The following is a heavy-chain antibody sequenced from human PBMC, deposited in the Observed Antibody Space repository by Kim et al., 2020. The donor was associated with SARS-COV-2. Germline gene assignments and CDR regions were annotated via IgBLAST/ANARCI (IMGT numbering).Heavy chain of an antibody. CDR2: IYYSGST. CDR3: ARQDFGVTTVTTRRPYYYYYGMDV. D-gene: IGHD4-4*01. V-gene: IGHV4-59*08. Sequence: SETLSLTCTVSGGSISSYYWSWIRQPPGKGLEWIGYIYYSGSTNYNPSLKSRVTISVDTSKNQFSLKLSSVTAADTAVYYCARQDFGVTTVTTRRPYYYYYGMDVWGQGTTVTVSS. J-gene: IGHJ6*02. CDR1: GGSISSYY.